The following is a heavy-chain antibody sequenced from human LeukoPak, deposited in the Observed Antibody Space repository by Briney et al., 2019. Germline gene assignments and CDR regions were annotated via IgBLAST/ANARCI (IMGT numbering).Heavy chain of an antibody. Sequence: GGSLRLSCAASGFTFSSYWMSWVRQAPGKGLEWVANIDQDGSEKYYVDSVKGRSTISRDNAKNSLYLQMNSLRAEDTAVYYCASGAVAGPFDYWGQGTLVTVSS. D-gene: IGHD6-19*01. V-gene: IGHV3-7*01. CDR3: ASGAVAGPFDY. CDR2: IDQDGSEK. CDR1: GFTFSSYW. J-gene: IGHJ4*02.